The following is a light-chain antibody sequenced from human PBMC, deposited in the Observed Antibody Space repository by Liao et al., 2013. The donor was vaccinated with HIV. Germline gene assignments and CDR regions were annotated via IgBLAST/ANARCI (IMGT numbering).Light chain of an antibody. V-gene: IGLV3-1*01. CDR1: KLGDQY. CDR2: QDV. J-gene: IGLJ1*01. Sequence: SYELTQPPSVSVSPGQTASISCSGDKLGDQYASWYHQRPGQSPVLVLYQDVKRPSGIPERFSGSNSGNTATLTIIETQVVDEADYYCQAWATDTAVFGAGTKVTVL. CDR3: QAWATDTAV.